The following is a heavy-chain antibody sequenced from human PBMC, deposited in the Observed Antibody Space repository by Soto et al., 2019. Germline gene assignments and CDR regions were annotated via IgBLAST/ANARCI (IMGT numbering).Heavy chain of an antibody. CDR3: ARRDTSGFLRYFDN. V-gene: IGHV1-69*06. D-gene: IGHD3-3*01. Sequence: QMQLLQSGAEVKKPGSSVKVSCKSSGGTLSSFINYPINWVRQAPGQGLEWMGGIVPNVGTVNYAQKFKGRVPINADRSTGTAYMELSSLRSEDTALYYCARRDTSGFLRYFDNWGQGTLVTVSA. CDR2: IVPNVGTV. CDR1: GGTLSSFINYP. J-gene: IGHJ4*02.